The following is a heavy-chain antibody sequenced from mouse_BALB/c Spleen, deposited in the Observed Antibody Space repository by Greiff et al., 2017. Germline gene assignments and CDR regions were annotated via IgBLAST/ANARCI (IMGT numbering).Heavy chain of an antibody. CDR1: GFTFSSYA. CDR3: ARGVHYYGYGYAMDY. Sequence: EVNVVESGGGLVKPGGSLKLSCAASGFTFSSYAMSWVRQTPEKRLEWVASISSGGSTYYPDSVKGRFTISRDNARNILYLQMSSLRSEDTAMYYCARGVHYYGYGYAMDYWGQGTSVTVSS. CDR2: ISSGGST. D-gene: IGHD1-2*01. V-gene: IGHV5-6-5*01. J-gene: IGHJ4*01.